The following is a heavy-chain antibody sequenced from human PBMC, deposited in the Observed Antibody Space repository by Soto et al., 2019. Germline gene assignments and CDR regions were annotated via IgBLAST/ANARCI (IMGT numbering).Heavy chain of an antibody. V-gene: IGHV1-46*01. CDR3: ARSVYCTNGVCYPRGYYYYMDV. CDR1: GYTFTSYY. D-gene: IGHD2-8*01. CDR2: INPSGGST. J-gene: IGHJ6*03. Sequence: ASVKVSCKASGYTFTSYYMHWVRQAPGQGLEWMGIINPSGGSTSYAQKFQGRVTMTRDTSTSTVYMELSSLRSEDTAVYYCARSVYCTNGVCYPRGYYYYMDVWGKGTTVTVSS.